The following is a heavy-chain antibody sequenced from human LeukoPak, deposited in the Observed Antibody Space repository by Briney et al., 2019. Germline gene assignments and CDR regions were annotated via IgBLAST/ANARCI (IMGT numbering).Heavy chain of an antibody. J-gene: IGHJ6*02. V-gene: IGHV3-23*01. CDR1: GFTFSSYA. CDR3: VKSTYGSGSYYEVPRYYYGMDA. CDR2: ISGSGGST. D-gene: IGHD3-10*01. Sequence: GGSLRLSCAASGFTFSSYAMSWVRQAPGKGLEWVSAISGSGGSTYYADSVKGRFTISRDNSKNTLYLQMNSLRAEDTAVYYCVKSTYGSGSYYEVPRYYYGMDAWGQGTTVTVSS.